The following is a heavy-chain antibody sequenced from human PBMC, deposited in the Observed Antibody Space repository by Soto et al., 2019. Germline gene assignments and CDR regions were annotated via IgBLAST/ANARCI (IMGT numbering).Heavy chain of an antibody. CDR1: GFYFRNAW. Sequence: GGSLRISCSASGFYFRNAWMSWVRQAPGKGLEWVGTYYANSVQGRFTISRDNSKNTVYLQMGSLRPEDMAVYYCARRARPDFYYMDVWGKGTTVTVSS. D-gene: IGHD6-6*01. CDR2: GT. V-gene: IGHV3-66*01. CDR3: ARRARPDFYYMDV. J-gene: IGHJ6*03.